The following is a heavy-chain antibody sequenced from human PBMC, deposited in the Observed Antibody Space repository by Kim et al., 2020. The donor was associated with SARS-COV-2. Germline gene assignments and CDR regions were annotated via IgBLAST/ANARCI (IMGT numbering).Heavy chain of an antibody. V-gene: IGHV3-72*01. J-gene: IGHJ2*01. Sequence: GGALRLSCTASGFISSDYYMDWVRQVPGKGLEWVGRSRSRPRGQTTEYAASVNGRFTISRDDSKNSVYLQMNSLNIEDTAVYHCARGLPDSTDYFYFDLWGRATLVTVSS. D-gene: IGHD3-22*01. CDR3: ARGLPDSTDYFYFDL. CDR2: SRSRPRGQTT. CDR1: GFISSDYY.